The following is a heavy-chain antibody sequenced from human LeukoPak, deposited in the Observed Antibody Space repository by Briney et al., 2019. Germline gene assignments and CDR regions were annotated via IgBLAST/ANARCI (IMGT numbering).Heavy chain of an antibody. CDR1: GYTLTELS. CDR3: ATQSGSYYNY. V-gene: IGHV1-24*01. Sequence: GASVKVSCTVSGYTLTELSMHWVRQAPGKGLEWMGGFDPEDGETIYAQKFQGRVTMTEDTSTDTAYMELSSLRSEGTAVYYCATQSGSYYNYWGQGTLVTVSS. J-gene: IGHJ4*02. CDR2: FDPEDGET. D-gene: IGHD1-26*01.